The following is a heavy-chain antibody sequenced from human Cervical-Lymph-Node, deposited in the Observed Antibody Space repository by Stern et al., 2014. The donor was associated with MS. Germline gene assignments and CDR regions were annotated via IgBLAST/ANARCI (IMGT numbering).Heavy chain of an antibody. J-gene: IGHJ4*02. D-gene: IGHD6-13*01. CDR3: ARALIAAGGALHY. V-gene: IGHV3-11*01. CDR2: ISGSGTTT. Sequence: VHLVESGGGLVKPGRSLRLSCAASGFTFSDYYMSWIRQAPGKGLEWVSYISGSGTTTYYADSVKGRFTISKDNARNSLYLQMNSLRADDTAVYYCARALIAAGGALHYWGQGTLVTVSS. CDR1: GFTFSDYY.